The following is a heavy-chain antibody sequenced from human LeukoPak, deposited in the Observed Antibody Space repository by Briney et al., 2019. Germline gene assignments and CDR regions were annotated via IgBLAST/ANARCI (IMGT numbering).Heavy chain of an antibody. CDR2: IYTSGSP. CDR3: ARDWRSSWFDYYYYYMDV. CDR1: GGSISSYY. D-gene: IGHD6-13*01. Sequence: SETLSLTCTVSGGSISSYYWSWIRQPAGKGLEWIGRIYTSGSPNYNPSLKSRVTISVDKSKNQFSLKLSSVTAADTAVYYCARDWRSSWFDYYYYYMDVWGKGTTVTVSS. J-gene: IGHJ6*03. V-gene: IGHV4-4*07.